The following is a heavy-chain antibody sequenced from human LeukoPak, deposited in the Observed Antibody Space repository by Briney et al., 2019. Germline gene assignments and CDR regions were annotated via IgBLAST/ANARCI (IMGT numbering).Heavy chain of an antibody. Sequence: ASVKVSCKASGYTFTSYDINWVRQAAGQGLEWMGWANPYSGNTGYAQKFQGRVTLTSDTSRSTAYMELNGLRSEDTAIYYCARGTRDCSSASCYNYWGQGALVTVSS. J-gene: IGHJ4*02. D-gene: IGHD2-2*02. CDR2: ANPYSGNT. CDR1: GYTFTSYD. CDR3: ARGTRDCSSASCYNY. V-gene: IGHV1-8*01.